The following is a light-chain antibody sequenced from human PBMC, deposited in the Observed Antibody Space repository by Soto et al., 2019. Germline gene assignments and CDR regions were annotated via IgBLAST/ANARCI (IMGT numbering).Light chain of an antibody. CDR2: DVT. Sequence: QSVLTQPPSVSGSPGQSVTISCTGTNSDVGTFYFVSWYQQYPDKGPKLIIYDVTERPSGVPDRFSGSKSGNTASLTISGLQAEDEADYYCCSYAGSYTYVFGSGTKVTVL. CDR3: CSYAGSYTYV. J-gene: IGLJ1*01. V-gene: IGLV2-11*01. CDR1: NSDVGTFYF.